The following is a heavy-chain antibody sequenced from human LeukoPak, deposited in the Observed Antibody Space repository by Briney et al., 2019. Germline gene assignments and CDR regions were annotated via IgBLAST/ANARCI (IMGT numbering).Heavy chain of an antibody. D-gene: IGHD6-13*01. V-gene: IGHV1-18*01. CDR3: ARDFGSSWGLDY. Sequence: GASVKVSCKASGYTFTSYGISWVRQAPGRGLEWMAWISTAGGDAIYTHQLHDRLTVTRDTSTSTVYMELSRLRSDDTAVYYCARDFGSSWGLDYWGQGTLVTVSS. CDR2: ISTAGGDA. CDR1: GYTFTSYG. J-gene: IGHJ4*02.